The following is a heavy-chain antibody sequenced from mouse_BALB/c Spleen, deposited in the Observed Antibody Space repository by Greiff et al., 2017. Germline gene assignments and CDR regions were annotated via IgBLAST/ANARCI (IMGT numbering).Heavy chain of an antibody. Sequence: VKLVESGPGLVAPSQSLSITCTVSGFSLTSYGVHWVRQPPGKGLEWLGVIWAGGSTNYNSALMSRLSISKDNSKSQVFLKMNSLQTDDTAMYYCARDRGSPAWFAYWGQGTLVTVSA. CDR2: IWAGGST. D-gene: IGHD3-3*01. CDR1: GFSLTSYG. CDR3: ARDRGSPAWFAY. V-gene: IGHV2-9*02. J-gene: IGHJ3*01.